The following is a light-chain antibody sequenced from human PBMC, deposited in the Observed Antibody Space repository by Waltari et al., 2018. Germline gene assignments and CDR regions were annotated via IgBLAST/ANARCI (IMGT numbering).Light chain of an antibody. J-gene: IGKJ3*01. CDR3: QQLNSYPFT. V-gene: IGKV1-9*01. CDR1: QDINSY. CDR2: AAS. Sequence: DIQLTQSPSFLSASVGDRVTITCRASQDINSYLAWYQQKPGKAPKLLIYAASTLQTGVPSRFSGSESGTEFTLTISSLQPEEFATYYCQQLNSYPFTFGPWTKVAIK.